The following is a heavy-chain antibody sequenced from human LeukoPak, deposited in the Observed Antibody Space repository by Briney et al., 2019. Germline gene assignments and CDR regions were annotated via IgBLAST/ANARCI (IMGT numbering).Heavy chain of an antibody. CDR3: AKGNYYYGSGSPVPPIDY. V-gene: IGHV3-9*01. J-gene: IGHJ4*02. D-gene: IGHD3-10*01. Sequence: GRSLRLSCAASGFTFDDYAMHWVRQAPGKGLEWVSGISWNSGSIGYADSVKGRFTISRDNAKNSLYLQMNSLRAEDTAVYYCAKGNYYYGSGSPVPPIDYWGQGTLVTVSS. CDR1: GFTFDDYA. CDR2: ISWNSGSI.